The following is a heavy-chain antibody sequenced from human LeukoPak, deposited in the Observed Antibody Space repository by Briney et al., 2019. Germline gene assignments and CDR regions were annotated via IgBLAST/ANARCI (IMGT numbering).Heavy chain of an antibody. J-gene: IGHJ4*02. D-gene: IGHD6-19*01. CDR3: ARRQWLGGPLRYFDY. Sequence: SETLSLTCAVYGGSFSGYYWSWIRQPPGKGLEWIGEINHSGSTNYNPSLKSRVTISVDTSKNQFSLKLSSVTAADTAVYYCARRQWLGGPLRYFDYWGQGTLVTVSS. CDR1: GGSFSGYY. V-gene: IGHV4-34*01. CDR2: INHSGST.